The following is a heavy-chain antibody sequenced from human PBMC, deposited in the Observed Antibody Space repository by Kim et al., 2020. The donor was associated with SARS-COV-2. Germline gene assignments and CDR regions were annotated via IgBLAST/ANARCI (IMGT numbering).Heavy chain of an antibody. J-gene: IGHJ6*02. D-gene: IGHD2-8*01. V-gene: IGHV4-30-2*01. CDR1: GGSISSGGSS. CDR3: ARDLRMGYYAMDV. CDR2: IYHSGSI. Sequence: SETLSLTCAVSGGSISSGGSSWSWIRQPPGKGLEWIVYIYHSGSIYYNPSLKSRVTISVDRSKNQFSLKLNSVTAADTAVYYCARDLRMGYYAMDVWGQGTTVTVSS.